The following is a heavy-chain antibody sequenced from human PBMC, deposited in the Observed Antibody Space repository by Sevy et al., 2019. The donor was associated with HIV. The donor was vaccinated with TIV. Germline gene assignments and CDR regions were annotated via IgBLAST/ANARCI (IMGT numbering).Heavy chain of an antibody. CDR3: ASDSGSWYNFDS. CDR1: GYSISSGYF. D-gene: IGHD6-13*01. Sequence: SETLSLTCAVSGYSISSGYFWGWVRQPPGKGLEWIGSMHHSGKSSFNPSLKSRVTISVDTSKNDFSLKLTSVTAADTAVYYCASDSGSWYNFDSWGHGTLVTVSS. J-gene: IGHJ4*01. CDR2: MHHSGKS. V-gene: IGHV4-38-2*01.